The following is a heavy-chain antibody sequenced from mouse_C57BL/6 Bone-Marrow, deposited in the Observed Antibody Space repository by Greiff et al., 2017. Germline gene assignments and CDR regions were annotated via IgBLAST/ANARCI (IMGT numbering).Heavy chain of an antibody. CDR2: IYPRSGNT. CDR3: ARGRQLRFLGFAY. CDR1: GYTFTSYG. D-gene: IGHD3-2*02. Sequence: VHLVESGAELARPGASVKLSCKASGYTFTSYGISWVKQRTGQGLEWIGEIYPRSGNTYYNEKFKGKATLTADKSSSTAYMELRSLTSEDSAVYFCARGRQLRFLGFAYWGQGTLVTVSA. V-gene: IGHV1-81*01. J-gene: IGHJ3*01.